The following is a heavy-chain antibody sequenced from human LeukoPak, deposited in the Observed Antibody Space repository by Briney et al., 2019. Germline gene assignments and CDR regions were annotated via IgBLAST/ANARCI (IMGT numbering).Heavy chain of an antibody. D-gene: IGHD2-15*01. J-gene: IGHJ4*02. CDR2: LTGSGLTT. V-gene: IGHV3-23*01. CDR1: GFTFSNYA. Sequence: GGSLRLSCAASGFTFSNYAMTWVRQAPGKGLEWVSDLTGSGLTTYYTDSVKGRFTISRDNSKNTLYLQMNSLRAEDTAVYYCATLVVVVAATIDYWGQGTLVTVSS. CDR3: ATLVVVVAATIDY.